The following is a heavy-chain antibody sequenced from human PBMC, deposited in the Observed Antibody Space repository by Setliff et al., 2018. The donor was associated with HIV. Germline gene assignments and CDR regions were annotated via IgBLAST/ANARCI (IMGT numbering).Heavy chain of an antibody. CDR2: VNHGGRL. CDR1: GGSFSGNY. V-gene: IGHV4-34*01. CDR3: ARFHFYHYDDEYYGYYFDY. J-gene: IGHJ4*02. Sequence: SETLSLTCAVYGGSFSGNYWSWIRQPPGKGLEWIGEVNHGGRLNYNPSLKSRVTISVDTSKNQFSLRLTSVTAADTALYYCARFHFYHYDDEYYGYYFDYWGQGTLVTVSS. D-gene: IGHD3-22*01.